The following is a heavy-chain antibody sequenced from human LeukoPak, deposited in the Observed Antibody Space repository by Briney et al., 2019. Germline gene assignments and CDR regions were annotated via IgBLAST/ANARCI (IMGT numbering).Heavy chain of an antibody. CDR3: ARDRVATMGVFDY. Sequence: GGSLRLSCAASGITFSNYAMSWVRQAPGKGLEWVAVISYDGSNKYYADSVKGRFTISRDNSKNTLYLQMNSLRAEDTAVYYCARDRVATMGVFDYWGQGTLVTVSS. V-gene: IGHV3-30-3*01. D-gene: IGHD5-12*01. CDR2: ISYDGSNK. CDR1: GITFSNYA. J-gene: IGHJ4*02.